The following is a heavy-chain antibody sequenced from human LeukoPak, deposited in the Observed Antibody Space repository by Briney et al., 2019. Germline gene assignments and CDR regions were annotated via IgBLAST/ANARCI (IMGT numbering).Heavy chain of an antibody. V-gene: IGHV1-46*01. J-gene: IGHJ4*02. CDR1: GYTFTSYW. D-gene: IGHD6-13*01. Sequence: GASVKVSCKASGYTFTSYWIQWVRQAPGQGLEWMGLINPSDGSIAYAHRFQGRVTMTRDMSTSIVYMDLSSLRSEDTAVYYCAKAPRNSSTMLDYWGQGTLLTVSS. CDR2: INPSDGSI. CDR3: AKAPRNSSTMLDY.